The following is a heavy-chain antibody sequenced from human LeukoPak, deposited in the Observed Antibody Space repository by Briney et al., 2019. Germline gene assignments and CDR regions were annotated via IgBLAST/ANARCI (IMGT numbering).Heavy chain of an antibody. CDR2: IYYSGST. J-gene: IGHJ4*02. CDR1: GGSISSYY. D-gene: IGHD1-26*01. V-gene: IGHV4-59*08. CDR3: ARHGASGSYLHYFDY. Sequence: SETLSLTCTVSGGSISSYYWSWIRQTPGKGLEWIGYIYYSGSTNYNPSLKSRVTISVDTSKNQFSLKLSSVTAADTAVYFCARHGASGSYLHYFDYWGQGTLVTVSS.